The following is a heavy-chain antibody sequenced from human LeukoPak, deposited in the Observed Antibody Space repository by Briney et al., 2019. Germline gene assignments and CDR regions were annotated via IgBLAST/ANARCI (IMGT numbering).Heavy chain of an antibody. Sequence: PGGSLRLSCAASGFTFSSYNMNWVRQAPGKGLEWVSYISSSSSTIYYADSVKGRFTISRDNAKNSLYLQMNSLRAEDTAVYYCARDIYYDSSGYYGSVYWGQGTLVTVSS. CDR3: ARDIYYDSSGYYGSVY. CDR1: GFTFSSYN. D-gene: IGHD3-22*01. V-gene: IGHV3-48*04. J-gene: IGHJ4*02. CDR2: ISSSSSTI.